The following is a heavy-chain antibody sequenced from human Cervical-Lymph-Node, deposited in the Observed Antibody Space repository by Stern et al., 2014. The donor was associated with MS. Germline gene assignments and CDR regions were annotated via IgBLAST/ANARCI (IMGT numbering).Heavy chain of an antibody. CDR3: AREVAGHRLGMMDV. CDR2: INPSGGST. Sequence: VQLVESGAEVKKPGASVKVSCKASGYSFTSYYMPWVRQAPGQGLAWMGIINPSGGSTSLAQKFQGRVTMTRDTSTSTVYMELSSLRSEDTALYYCAREVAGHRLGMMDVWGQGTTVTVSS. V-gene: IGHV1-46*01. J-gene: IGHJ6*02. CDR1: GYSFTSYY. D-gene: IGHD6-19*01.